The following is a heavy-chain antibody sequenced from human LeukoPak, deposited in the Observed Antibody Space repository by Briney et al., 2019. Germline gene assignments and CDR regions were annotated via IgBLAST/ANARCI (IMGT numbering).Heavy chain of an antibody. J-gene: IGHJ4*02. CDR2: ISAYNGNT. V-gene: IGHV1-18*01. CDR1: GYTFTSYG. Sequence: GASVKVSCKASGYTFTSYGISWVRQAPGQGLEWMGWISAYNGNTNYAQKLQGRVTMTTDTSTSTAYMELRSLRSDDTAVYYCARVLVGATTRNYFDYWGQGTLVTASS. CDR3: ARVLVGATTRNYFDY. D-gene: IGHD1-26*01.